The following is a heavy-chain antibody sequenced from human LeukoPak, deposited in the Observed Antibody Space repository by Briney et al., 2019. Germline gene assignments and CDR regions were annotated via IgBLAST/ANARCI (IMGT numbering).Heavy chain of an antibody. CDR1: GFTFSSYA. J-gene: IGHJ4*02. Sequence: GGSLRLSCAASGFTFSSYAMSWVRQAPGKGLEWVSAISGSGGSTYYADSVKGRFTISRDNSKNTLYLQMDSLRAEDTAVYYCAEGSVVPAHRGYWGQGTLVTVSS. D-gene: IGHD2-2*01. CDR3: AEGSVVPAHRGY. CDR2: ISGSGGST. V-gene: IGHV3-23*01.